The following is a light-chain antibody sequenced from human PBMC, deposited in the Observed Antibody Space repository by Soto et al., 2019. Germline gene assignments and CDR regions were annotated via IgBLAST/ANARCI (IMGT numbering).Light chain of an antibody. V-gene: IGKV3-20*01. Sequence: EIVLTQSPGTLSLSLGERATLSCRASQSVGSSYLAWYQQKPGQAPRLLISGASTRATGIPDRFSGSGSGTDFTLTISRLEPEDFAVYYCQQYGSSGTFGQGTKVDIK. J-gene: IGKJ1*01. CDR1: QSVGSSY. CDR3: QQYGSSGT. CDR2: GAS.